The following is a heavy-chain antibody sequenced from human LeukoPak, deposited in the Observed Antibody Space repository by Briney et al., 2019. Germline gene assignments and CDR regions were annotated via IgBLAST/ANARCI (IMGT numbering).Heavy chain of an antibody. CDR1: GYTFTGYY. J-gene: IGHJ3*02. V-gene: IGHV1-2*02. Sequence: ASVKVSCKASGYTFTGYYMHWVRQAPGQGLEWMGWINPNSGGTNYAQKFQGRVTMTRDTSISTAYMELSRLRSDDTAVYYCAREDLRADAFDIWGQGTMVTVSS. CDR2: INPNSGGT. CDR3: AREDLRADAFDI.